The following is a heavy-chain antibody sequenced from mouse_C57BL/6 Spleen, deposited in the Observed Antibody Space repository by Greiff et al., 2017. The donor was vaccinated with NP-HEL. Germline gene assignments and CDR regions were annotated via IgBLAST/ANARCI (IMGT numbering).Heavy chain of an antibody. J-gene: IGHJ1*03. CDR2: IDPNSGGT. Sequence: QVQLKQPGAELVKPGASVKLSCKASGYTFTSYWMHWVKQRPGRGLEWIGRIDPNSGGTKYNEKFKSKATLTVDKPSSTAYMQLSSLTSEDSAVYYCARRGYDGYGYFDVWGTGTTVTVSS. CDR3: ARRGYDGYGYFDV. V-gene: IGHV1-72*01. CDR1: GYTFTSYW. D-gene: IGHD2-3*01.